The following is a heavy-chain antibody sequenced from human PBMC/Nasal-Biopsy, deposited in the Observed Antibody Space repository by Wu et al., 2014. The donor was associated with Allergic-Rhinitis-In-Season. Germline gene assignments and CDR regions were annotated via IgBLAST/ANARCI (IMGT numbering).Heavy chain of an antibody. J-gene: IGHJ4*02. Sequence: YRGTTNYNPSLESRVTISLDTSRTQFSLRLKSVTAADTAVYYCARRVFDSYGAFSFDSWGPGNPGHRLL. CDR2: YRGTT. D-gene: IGHD5-18*01. V-gene: IGHV4-59*08. CDR3: ARRVFDSYGAFSFDS.